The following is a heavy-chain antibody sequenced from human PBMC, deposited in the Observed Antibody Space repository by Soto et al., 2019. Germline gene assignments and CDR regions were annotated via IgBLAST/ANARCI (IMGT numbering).Heavy chain of an antibody. J-gene: IGHJ4*02. Sequence: GESLKISCKASGYSFTTYWIGWVRQMPWKGLEWMGVIYPADSDTAYSPSFQGHVTISADKSINTAYLQWTSLKASGTAIYYCARHVDASPFDSWGQGTLVTVSS. CDR1: GYSFTTYW. CDR3: ARHVDASPFDS. D-gene: IGHD2-15*01. V-gene: IGHV5-51*01. CDR2: IYPADSDT.